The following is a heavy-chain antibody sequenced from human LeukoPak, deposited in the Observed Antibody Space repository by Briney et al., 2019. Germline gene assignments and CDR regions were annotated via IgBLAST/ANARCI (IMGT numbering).Heavy chain of an antibody. CDR3: ARSGKAAAGSLDY. CDR2: IIPIFGTA. V-gene: IGHV1-69*13. CDR1: GGTFSSYA. Sequence: GASVKVSCKASGGTFSSYAISWVRQAPGQGLEWMGGIIPIFGTANYAQKFQGRVTITADESMSTAYMELSSLRSEDTAVYYCARSGKAAAGSLDYWGQGTLVTVSS. D-gene: IGHD6-13*01. J-gene: IGHJ4*02.